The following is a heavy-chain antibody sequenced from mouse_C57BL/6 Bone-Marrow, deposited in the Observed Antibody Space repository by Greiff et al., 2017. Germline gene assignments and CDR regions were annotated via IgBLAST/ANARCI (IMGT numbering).Heavy chain of an antibody. CDR1: GYTFPSYG. CDR3: ARSTIVTLLPMDY. CDR2: VYIGNGYT. Sequence: EVQLQQSGAELVRPGSSVKMSCKTSGYTFPSYGINWVKQRPGQGLEWIGYVYIGNGYTVYNEKFKGKATLTSDTSSSTAYMQLSSLTSEDSAIYVCARSTIVTLLPMDYWGQGTSVTVSS. V-gene: IGHV1-58*01. J-gene: IGHJ4*01. D-gene: IGHD2-5*01.